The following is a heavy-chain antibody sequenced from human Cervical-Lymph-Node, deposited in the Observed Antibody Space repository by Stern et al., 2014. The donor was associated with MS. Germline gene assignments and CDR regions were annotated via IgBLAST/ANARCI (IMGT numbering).Heavy chain of an antibody. CDR2: VTPAGSGT. J-gene: IGHJ4*02. Sequence: EVQLVESGGGLVPPGGSLSLSCAASGFTFSHYWMHWVRQAPGKGLVWVSRVTPAGSGTTRADSVKGRFTISRDNAKNTLYLQMNSLTAEDTAVYFCARANPVSALDYWGQGVLVTVTS. CDR1: GFTFSHYW. V-gene: IGHV3-74*01. CDR3: ARANPVSALDY. D-gene: IGHD2/OR15-2a*01.